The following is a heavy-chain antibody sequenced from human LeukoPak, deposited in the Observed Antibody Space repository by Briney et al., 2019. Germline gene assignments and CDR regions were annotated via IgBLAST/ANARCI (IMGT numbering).Heavy chain of an antibody. CDR2: MNPNSGNT. Sequence: ASVKVSCKASGYTFTSYDINWVRQATGQGLEWMGWMNPNSGNTGYAQKFQGRLTMTRNTPISTAYMVLSSLRSEDTAVYYCSYYDRRAFDIWGQGTMVTVSS. J-gene: IGHJ3*02. V-gene: IGHV1-8*01. CDR3: SYYDRRAFDI. CDR1: GYTFTSYD. D-gene: IGHD3-22*01.